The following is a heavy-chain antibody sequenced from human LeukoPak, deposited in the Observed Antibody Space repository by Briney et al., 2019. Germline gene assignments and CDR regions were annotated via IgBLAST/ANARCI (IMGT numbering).Heavy chain of an antibody. V-gene: IGHV3-43*02. Sequence: SGGSLRLSCAASGFTFDDYAMHWVRQAPGKGLEWVSLISGDAGSTYYADSVKGRFTISRDNSKNSLYLQMNSLRTEDTALYYCAKDQRVIAAAGTSVWIRDYYYYGMDVWGQGTTVTVSS. J-gene: IGHJ6*02. CDR2: ISGDAGST. CDR1: GFTFDDYA. D-gene: IGHD6-13*01. CDR3: AKDQRVIAAAGTSVWIRDYYYYGMDV.